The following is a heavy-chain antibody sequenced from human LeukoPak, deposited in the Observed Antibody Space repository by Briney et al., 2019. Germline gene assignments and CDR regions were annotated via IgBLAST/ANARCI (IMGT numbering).Heavy chain of an antibody. D-gene: IGHD4-17*01. CDR2: INPNSGGT. J-gene: IGHJ4*02. V-gene: IGHV1-2*02. Sequence: GASVKVSCKASGYTFTSYGISWVRPAPGQGLEWMGWINPNSGGTNYAQKFQGRVTMTRDTSISTAYMELSRLRSDDTAVYYCARSDYGDYLYWGQGTLVTVSS. CDR1: GYTFTSYG. CDR3: ARSDYGDYLY.